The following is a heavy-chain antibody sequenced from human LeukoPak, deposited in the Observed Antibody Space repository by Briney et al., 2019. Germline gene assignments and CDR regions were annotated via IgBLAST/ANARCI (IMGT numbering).Heavy chain of an antibody. V-gene: IGHV4-38-2*02. Sequence: SETLSLTCTVSGYSINSGYFWGWIWQPPGMGLEWIGSIYSSGSTYYNPSLKSRVTMSVDTSNNQFTLHLSSVNDADTALYFCARDGPYDSDVFHIWGQGTMVTVSS. CDR1: GYSINSGYF. D-gene: IGHD3-22*01. CDR2: IYSSGST. J-gene: IGHJ3*02. CDR3: ARDGPYDSDVFHI.